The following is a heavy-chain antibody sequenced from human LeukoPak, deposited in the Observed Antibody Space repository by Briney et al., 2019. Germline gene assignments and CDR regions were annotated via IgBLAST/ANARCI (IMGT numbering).Heavy chain of an antibody. Sequence: GGSLRLSCAASGFTFSSYWMNWARQAPGKGLEWVASINHNGNVNYYVDSVKGRFTISRDNAKNSLYLQMSNLRAEDTAVYYCALRGSGAYCGGDRYSIDYWGQGTLVTVPS. CDR3: ALRGSGAYCGGDRYSIDY. D-gene: IGHD2-21*02. J-gene: IGHJ4*02. CDR2: INHNGNVN. CDR1: GFTFSSYW. V-gene: IGHV3-7*03.